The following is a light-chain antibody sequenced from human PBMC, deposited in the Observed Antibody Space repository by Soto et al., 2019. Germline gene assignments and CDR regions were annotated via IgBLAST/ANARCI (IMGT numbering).Light chain of an antibody. Sequence: QSVLTQPPSVSGSPGQSVTISCTGTSSDLGRYNRVSWYQQPPGTAPKLLIYEVRNRPSGVPDRFSGSKSANTASLTISGLQAEDEADYCCSLYTSSSTFVFGTGTKVTVL. J-gene: IGLJ1*01. CDR1: SSDLGRYNR. V-gene: IGLV2-18*01. CDR3: SLYTSSSTFV. CDR2: EVR.